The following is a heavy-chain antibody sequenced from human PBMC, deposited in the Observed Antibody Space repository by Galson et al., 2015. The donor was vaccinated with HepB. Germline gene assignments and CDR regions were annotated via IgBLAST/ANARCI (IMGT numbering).Heavy chain of an antibody. Sequence: SLRLSCAASGFTFSSYGMSWVRQAPGEGREWVSAFSSGGGSTYYADSVKGRFTISRDSSRKTLYLQMNSLRAEDTALYYCAKRGSTTAGYYFDFWGQGTLVTVSS. CDR2: FSSGGGST. V-gene: IGHV3-23*01. CDR3: AKRGSTTAGYYFDF. J-gene: IGHJ4*02. D-gene: IGHD1-26*01. CDR1: GFTFSSYG.